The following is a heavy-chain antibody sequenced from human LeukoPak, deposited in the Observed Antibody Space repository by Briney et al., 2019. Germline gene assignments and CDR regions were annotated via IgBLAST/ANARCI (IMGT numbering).Heavy chain of an antibody. D-gene: IGHD5-18*01. Sequence: SVKVSCKASGGTFSSYAIGWVRQAPGQGLEWMGRIIPIFGTANYAQKFQGRVTITTDESTSTAYMELSSLRSEDTAVYYCARGNSYGESLDYWGQGTLVTVSS. CDR3: ARGNSYGESLDY. CDR1: GGTFSSYA. CDR2: IIPIFGTA. J-gene: IGHJ4*02. V-gene: IGHV1-69*05.